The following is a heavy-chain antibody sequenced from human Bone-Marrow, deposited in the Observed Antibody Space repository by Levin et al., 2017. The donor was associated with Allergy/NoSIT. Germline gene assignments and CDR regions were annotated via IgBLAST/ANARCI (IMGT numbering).Heavy chain of an antibody. CDR2: KYPTGRT. CDR3: ARATGWYYFDY. Sequence: SETLSLTCAVSGDSISSAGYSWGWIRQPPGKGLEWIGYKYPTGRTYYNPSLTSRLTISVDRSKSHFSLEINSVTAADTAVYYCARATGWYYFDYWGQGILVTVSS. D-gene: IGHD6-19*01. J-gene: IGHJ4*02. CDR1: GDSISSAGYS. V-gene: IGHV4-30-2*01.